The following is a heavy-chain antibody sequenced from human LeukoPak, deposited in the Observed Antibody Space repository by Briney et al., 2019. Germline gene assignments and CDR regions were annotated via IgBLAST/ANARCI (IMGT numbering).Heavy chain of an antibody. CDR3: ARDLGLSSGWYVSDY. Sequence: ASVKVSCKASGYTFTTYTVGWVRQAPGQGLEWMGWISAYNGNTDYAQKFQGRVTLTTDTSTSTAYMELRSLRSDDTAMYYCARDLGLSSGWYVSDYWGQGTLVTVSS. J-gene: IGHJ4*02. CDR2: ISAYNGNT. CDR1: GYTFTTYT. V-gene: IGHV1-18*01. D-gene: IGHD6-19*01.